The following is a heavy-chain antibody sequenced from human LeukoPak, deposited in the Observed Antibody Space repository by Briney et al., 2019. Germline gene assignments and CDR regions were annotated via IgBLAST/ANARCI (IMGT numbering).Heavy chain of an antibody. Sequence: GGSLRLSCAASGFTFNNYGIHWVRQAPGKGLEWVAGISYDGGNKYYVDSLKGRFTISRDNSKNTLYLQMNGLRAEDTAVYYCAKDKGIIGGVIEFWGQGTLVTVSS. CDR1: GFTFNNYG. CDR2: ISYDGGNK. V-gene: IGHV3-30*18. J-gene: IGHJ4*02. CDR3: AKDKGIIGGVIEF. D-gene: IGHD3-22*01.